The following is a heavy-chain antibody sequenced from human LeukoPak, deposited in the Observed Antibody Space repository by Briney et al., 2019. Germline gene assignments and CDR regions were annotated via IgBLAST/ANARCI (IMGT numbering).Heavy chain of an antibody. V-gene: IGHV3-43*02. Sequence: TGGSLRLSCAASGFTFNDYGMHWVRQAPGKGLEWVSFISGDGSNTYYADSVKGRFTVSRDNTKNSLYLQLNSLRTEDTALYYCMKDLGHYQIFDNWGQGTLVTVSS. D-gene: IGHD3-22*01. CDR2: ISGDGSNT. CDR1: GFTFNDYG. CDR3: MKDLGHYQIFDN. J-gene: IGHJ4*02.